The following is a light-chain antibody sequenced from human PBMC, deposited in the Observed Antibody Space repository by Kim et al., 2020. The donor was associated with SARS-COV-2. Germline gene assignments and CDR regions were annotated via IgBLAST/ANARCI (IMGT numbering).Light chain of an antibody. V-gene: IGKV1-39*01. J-gene: IGKJ1*01. CDR2: AAS. Sequence: SVGDRVTITCRARQSISSYLNWYQQKPGKAPKLLIYAASSLQSGVPSRFSGSGSGTDFTLTISSLQPEDFATYDCQQSYSTPPWTFGQGTKVDIK. CDR1: QSISSY. CDR3: QQSYSTPPWT.